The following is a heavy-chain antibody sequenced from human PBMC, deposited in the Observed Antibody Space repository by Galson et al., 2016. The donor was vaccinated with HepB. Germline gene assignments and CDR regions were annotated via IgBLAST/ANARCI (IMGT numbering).Heavy chain of an antibody. D-gene: IGHD3-10*01. Sequence: SLRLSCAASGFTLNTYGVHWVRQAPGKGLEWVAVISYDGTNKYYVDSVKGRFTISRDTSKNTLYLQMNSLRAEDTAIYCCAKVRDYYGSGSYWKYFDHWGQGTLVTVSS. CDR3: AKVRDYYGSGSYWKYFDH. J-gene: IGHJ4*02. V-gene: IGHV3-30*18. CDR1: GFTLNTYG. CDR2: ISYDGTNK.